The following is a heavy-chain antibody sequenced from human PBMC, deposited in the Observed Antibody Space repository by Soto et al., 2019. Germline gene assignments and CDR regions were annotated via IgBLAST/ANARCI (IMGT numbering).Heavy chain of an antibody. D-gene: IGHD2-15*01. J-gene: IGHJ4*02. V-gene: IGHV1-2*02. CDR1: GYTFTGYY. Sequence: QVQLVQSGAEVKKPGASVKVSCKASGYTFTGYYIHWVRQAPGQGLEWMGWINPNSGGTKYPQKCQGRVTMTRDTSISTVYMSLTGLKSDETAVYFCARALAKGGGSAGFDYWVQGTLVAVSS. CDR3: ARALAKGGGSAGFDY. CDR2: INPNSGGT.